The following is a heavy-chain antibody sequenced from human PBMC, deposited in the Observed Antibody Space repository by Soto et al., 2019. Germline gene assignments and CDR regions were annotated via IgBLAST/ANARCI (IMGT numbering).Heavy chain of an antibody. D-gene: IGHD4-17*01. Sequence: QVQLQESGPGLVKPSETLSLTCTVSGGSISSYYWSWIRQPPGKGLEWIGYIYYSGSTNYNPSLKSRVTISVDTSKNQFPLKLSSVTAADTAVYYCARRYGALFDYWGQGTLVTVSS. J-gene: IGHJ4*02. V-gene: IGHV4-59*08. CDR1: GGSISSYY. CDR3: ARRYGALFDY. CDR2: IYYSGST.